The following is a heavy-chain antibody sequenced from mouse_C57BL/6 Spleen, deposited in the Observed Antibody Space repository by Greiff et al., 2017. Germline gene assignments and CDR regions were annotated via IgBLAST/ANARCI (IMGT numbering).Heavy chain of an antibody. V-gene: IGHV1-82*01. CDR2: IYPGDGDT. J-gene: IGHJ2*01. Sequence: VQLQQSGPELVKPGASVKISCKASGYAFSSSWMNWVKQRPGKGLEWIGRIYPGDGDTNYNEKFKSKATLTVDTSSSTAYMQLSSLTSEDSAVYYCARGYFDYWGQGTTLTVSS. CDR1: GYAFSSSW. CDR3: ARGYFDY.